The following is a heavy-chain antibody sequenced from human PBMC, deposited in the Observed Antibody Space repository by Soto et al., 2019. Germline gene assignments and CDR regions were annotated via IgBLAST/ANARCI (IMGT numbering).Heavy chain of an antibody. V-gene: IGHV1-8*01. Sequence: ASVKVSCKASGYSFTNNDVSCVRQATGQGLEWMGWMNPGSGDTGYAQKFRGRVTMTRDISIATAYMELSSLRSDDTAIYYCARMETFGSLNWFDPWGQGTLVTVSS. CDR2: MNPGSGDT. D-gene: IGHD3-16*01. CDR1: GYSFTNND. CDR3: ARMETFGSLNWFDP. J-gene: IGHJ5*02.